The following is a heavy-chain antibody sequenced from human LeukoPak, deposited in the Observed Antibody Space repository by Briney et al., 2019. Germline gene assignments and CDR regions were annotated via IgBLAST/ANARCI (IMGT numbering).Heavy chain of an antibody. D-gene: IGHD3-16*01. CDR1: GFTFSSSW. Sequence: GGSLRLSCAASGFTFSSSWMTWVRQAPGKGLEWLANIEGDGSDKNYVDSVKGGFTISRDNAKNSLFLQMSSLRGEDTALYYCATEHWGPNSWGQGTLVTVSS. CDR2: IEGDGSDK. V-gene: IGHV3-7*01. J-gene: IGHJ4*02. CDR3: ATEHWGPNS.